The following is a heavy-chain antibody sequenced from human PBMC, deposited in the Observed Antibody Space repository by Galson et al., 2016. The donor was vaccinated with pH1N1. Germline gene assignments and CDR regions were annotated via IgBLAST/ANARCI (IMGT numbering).Heavy chain of an antibody. Sequence: SETLSLTCTVSGGSISRGAYYWTWIRQHPVKGLEWIGYIYYSGITYYDASLKSRVTISVDTSKKQFSLKLNSVIAADTAVYYCARLWYGEYIDYWGQGTRVTVSS. CDR3: ARLWYGEYIDY. CDR1: GGSISRGAYY. D-gene: IGHD3-10*01. CDR2: IYYSGIT. J-gene: IGHJ4*02. V-gene: IGHV4-39*01.